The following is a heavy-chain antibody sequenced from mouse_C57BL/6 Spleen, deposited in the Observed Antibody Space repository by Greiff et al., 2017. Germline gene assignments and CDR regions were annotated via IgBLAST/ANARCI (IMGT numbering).Heavy chain of an antibody. D-gene: IGHD1-1*01. V-gene: IGHV5-4*01. CDR3: ARDYYGSSHIFAY. Sequence: EVQVVESGGGLVKPGGSLKLSCAASGFTFSSYAMSWVRQTPEKRLEWVATISDGGSYTYYPDNVKGRFTISRDNAKNNLYLQMSHLKSEDTAMYYCARDYYGSSHIFAYWGQGTLVTVSA. CDR2: ISDGGSYT. CDR1: GFTFSSYA. J-gene: IGHJ3*01.